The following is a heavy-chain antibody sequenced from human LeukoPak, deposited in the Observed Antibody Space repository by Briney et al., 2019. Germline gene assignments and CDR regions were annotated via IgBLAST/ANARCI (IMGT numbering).Heavy chain of an antibody. V-gene: IGHV3-30-3*01. CDR2: ISYDGSNK. Sequence: GGSLRLSCAASGFTFSSYAMHWVRQAPGKGLEWVAVISYDGSNKYYADSVKGRFTISRDNSKNTLYLQMNSLGAEDTAVYYCARGAPVAGNYWGQGTLVTVSS. CDR1: GFTFSSYA. CDR3: ARGAPVAGNY. J-gene: IGHJ4*02. D-gene: IGHD6-19*01.